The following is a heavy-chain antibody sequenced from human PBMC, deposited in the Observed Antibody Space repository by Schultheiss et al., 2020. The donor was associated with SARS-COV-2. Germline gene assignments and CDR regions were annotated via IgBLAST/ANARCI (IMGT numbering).Heavy chain of an antibody. CDR3: AKDSWAYYDFWSGYYTGGDY. CDR2: ISSSSSTI. Sequence: GGSLRLSCAASGFTFSDYYMSWIRQAPGKGLEWVSYISSSSSTIYYADSVKGRFTISRDNSKNTLYLQMNSLRAEDTAVYYCAKDSWAYYDFWSGYYTGGDYWGQGTLVTVSS. J-gene: IGHJ4*02. D-gene: IGHD3-3*01. V-gene: IGHV3-11*01. CDR1: GFTFSDYY.